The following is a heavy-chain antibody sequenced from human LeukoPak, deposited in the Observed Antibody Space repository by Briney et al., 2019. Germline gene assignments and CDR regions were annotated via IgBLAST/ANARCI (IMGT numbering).Heavy chain of an antibody. J-gene: IGHJ4*02. CDR2: ISAYNGNT. CDR3: ARDQGRGYSGYVEAGGY. Sequence: ASVKVSCKASGYTFTSYGISWVRQAPGQGLEWMGWISAYNGNTNYAQKLQGRVTMTTDTSTSTAYMELRSLRSDDTAVYYCARDQGRGYSGYVEAGGYWGQGTLVTVSS. D-gene: IGHD5-12*01. V-gene: IGHV1-18*01. CDR1: GYTFTSYG.